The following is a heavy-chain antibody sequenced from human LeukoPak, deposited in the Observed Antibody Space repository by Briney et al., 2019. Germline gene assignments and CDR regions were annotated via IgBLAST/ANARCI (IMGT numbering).Heavy chain of an antibody. V-gene: IGHV3-48*01. CDR2: ISSSSSTI. J-gene: IGHJ4*02. CDR3: AKGLRMVRGVFDY. D-gene: IGHD3-10*01. CDR1: GFTFSSYR. Sequence: GGSLRLSCAASGFTFSSYRMNWVRQAPGKGLEWVSYISSSSSTIYYADSVKGRFTISRDNAKNSLYLQMNSLRAEDTAVYYCAKGLRMVRGVFDYWGQGTLVTVSS.